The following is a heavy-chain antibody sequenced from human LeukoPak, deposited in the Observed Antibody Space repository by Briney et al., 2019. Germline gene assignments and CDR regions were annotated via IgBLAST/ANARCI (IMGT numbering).Heavy chain of an antibody. CDR2: INYSGST. Sequence: PSETLSLTCTVSGGSISISGFYWDWIRQPPGKGLEWIGSINYSGSTYYNPSLKRRVTISVDTSKNQFSLKLSSVTAADTAVYYCASEPCSGCSPDYWGQGTLVTVSS. J-gene: IGHJ4*02. CDR1: GGSISISGFY. CDR3: ASEPCSGCSPDY. D-gene: IGHD6-19*01. V-gene: IGHV4-39*01.